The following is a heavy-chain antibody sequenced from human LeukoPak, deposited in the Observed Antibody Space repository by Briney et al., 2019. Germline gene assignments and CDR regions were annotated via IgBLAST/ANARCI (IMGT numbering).Heavy chain of an antibody. CDR2: IYYSGST. Sequence: PSETLSLTCTVSGGSISSYYWSWIRQPPGKGLEWIGYIYYSGSTNYNPSLNSRVTISVDTSKNQFSLKLSSVTAADTAVYYCARENYYDSSGYWDYWGQGTLVTVSS. V-gene: IGHV4-59*01. J-gene: IGHJ4*02. D-gene: IGHD3-22*01. CDR1: GGSISSYY. CDR3: ARENYYDSSGYWDY.